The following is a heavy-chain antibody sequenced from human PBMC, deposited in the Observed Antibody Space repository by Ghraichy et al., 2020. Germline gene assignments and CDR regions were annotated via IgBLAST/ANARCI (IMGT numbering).Heavy chain of an antibody. Sequence: GGSLRLSCAASGFTFSSYAMHWVRQAPGKGLEWVAVISYDGSNKYYADSVKGRFTISRDNSKNTLYLQMNSLRAEDTAVYYCARDRRPGGGYGNYWGYFQHWGQGTLVTVSS. D-gene: IGHD4-11*01. CDR1: GFTFSSYA. J-gene: IGHJ1*01. V-gene: IGHV3-30-3*01. CDR3: ARDRRPGGGYGNYWGYFQH. CDR2: ISYDGSNK.